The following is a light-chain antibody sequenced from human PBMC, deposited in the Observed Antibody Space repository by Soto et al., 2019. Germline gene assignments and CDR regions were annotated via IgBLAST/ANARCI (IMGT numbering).Light chain of an antibody. CDR2: GNT. Sequence: QAVVTQPPSVSGAPGQRVTFSCTGSSSNIGAGYDVHWYQQLPGTAPKLLIYGNTNRPSGVPDRFSGSKSGTSASLAVTGLQAEDEADYYCQSYDSSLSSSVFGGGTKLTVL. V-gene: IGLV1-40*01. J-gene: IGLJ3*02. CDR1: SSNIGAGYD. CDR3: QSYDSSLSSSV.